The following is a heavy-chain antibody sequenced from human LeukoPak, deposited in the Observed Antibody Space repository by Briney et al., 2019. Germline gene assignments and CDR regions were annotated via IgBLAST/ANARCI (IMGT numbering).Heavy chain of an antibody. CDR1: GFTFSSYA. J-gene: IGHJ4*02. Sequence: GGSLRLSCAASGFTFSSYAMSWVRQAPGKWLEWVSAISGSGGNTFYADSVKSRFTISRDNSKNTLYLQMNSLRAEDTAVYYCARGRDGYNPFDYWGQGTLVTVSS. CDR3: ARGRDGYNPFDY. CDR2: ISGSGGNT. D-gene: IGHD5-24*01. V-gene: IGHV3-23*01.